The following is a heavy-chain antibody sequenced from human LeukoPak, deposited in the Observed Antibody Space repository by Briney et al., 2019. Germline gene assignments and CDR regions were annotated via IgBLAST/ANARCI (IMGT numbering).Heavy chain of an antibody. J-gene: IGHJ6*04. CDR3: ARALGAPYGMDV. Sequence: SETLSLTCAVSGAFITNSNWWSWVRQPPGKGLEWIGEIYHSGSTNYNPSLKIRVTISVDQSKNEFSLNLSSVTAADTAVYYCARALGAPYGMDVWGKGTTVTVSS. CDR2: IYHSGST. CDR1: GAFITNSNW. D-gene: IGHD3-16*01. V-gene: IGHV4-4*02.